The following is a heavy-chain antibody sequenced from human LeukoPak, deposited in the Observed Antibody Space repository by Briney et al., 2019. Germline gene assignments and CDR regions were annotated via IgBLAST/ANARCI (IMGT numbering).Heavy chain of an antibody. D-gene: IGHD6-19*01. CDR3: ARDSKAVANIGIFDY. V-gene: IGHV4-30-4*08. Sequence: PSETLSLTCSVSGGPISSGDSHWSWIRQPPGKGLEWIGYIYYSGSTYYNPSLKSRVAISVDTSKNQFSLKLSSVTAADTAVYYCARDSKAVANIGIFDYWGQGTLVTVSS. J-gene: IGHJ4*02. CDR2: IYYSGST. CDR1: GGPISSGDSH.